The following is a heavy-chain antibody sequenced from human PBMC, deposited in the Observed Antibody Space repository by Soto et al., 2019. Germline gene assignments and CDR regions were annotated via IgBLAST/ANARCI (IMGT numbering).Heavy chain of an antibody. Sequence: ASVKVSCKASGYTFTSYYMHWVRQAPGQGLEWMGIINPSGGSTSYAQKFQGRVTMTRDTSTSTVYMELSSLRSEDTAVYYCARDLSIAADTYYYYYGMDVWGKGTTVTVSS. D-gene: IGHD6-13*01. CDR3: ARDLSIAADTYYYYYGMDV. CDR2: INPSGGST. V-gene: IGHV1-46*01. J-gene: IGHJ6*04. CDR1: GYTFTSYY.